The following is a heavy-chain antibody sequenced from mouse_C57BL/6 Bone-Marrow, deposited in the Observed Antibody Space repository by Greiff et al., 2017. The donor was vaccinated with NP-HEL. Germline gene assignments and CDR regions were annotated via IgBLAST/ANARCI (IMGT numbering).Heavy chain of an antibody. V-gene: IGHV10-1*01. Sequence: EVKLVESGGGLVQPKGSLKLSCAASGFSFNTYAMNWVRQAPGKGLEWVARIRSKSNNYATYYADSVKDRFTISRDDSESMLYLQMNNLKTEDTAMYYCVRHAYYSNYDYAMDYWGQGTSVTVSS. CDR2: IRSKSNNYAT. D-gene: IGHD2-5*01. CDR3: VRHAYYSNYDYAMDY. CDR1: GFSFNTYA. J-gene: IGHJ4*01.